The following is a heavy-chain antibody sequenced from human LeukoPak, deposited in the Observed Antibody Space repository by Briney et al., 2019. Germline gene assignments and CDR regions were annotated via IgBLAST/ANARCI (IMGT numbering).Heavy chain of an antibody. CDR1: GFTFSSYG. J-gene: IGHJ6*03. D-gene: IGHD3-16*01. CDR3: AKVGVDTSYYYYYMDV. CDR2: IWYDGSNK. Sequence: GGSLRLSCAASGFTFSSYGMHWVRQAPGKGLEWVAVIWYDGSNKYYADSVKGRFTISRDNSKNTLYLQMNSLRAEDTAVYYCAKVGVDTSYYYYYMDVWGKGTTVTVSS. V-gene: IGHV3-33*06.